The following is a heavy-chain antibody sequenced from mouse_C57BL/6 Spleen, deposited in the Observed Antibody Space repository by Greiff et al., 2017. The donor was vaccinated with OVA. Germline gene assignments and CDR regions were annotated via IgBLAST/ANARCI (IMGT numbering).Heavy chain of an antibody. CDR3: AREVDSPGFAY. D-gene: IGHD3-2*02. Sequence: QVQLQQPGAELVRPGSSVKLSCKASGYTFTSYWMDWVKQRPGQGLEWIGNIYPSDSETHYNQKFKDKATLTVDKSSSTAYMQLSSLTSEDSAVYYCAREVDSPGFAYWGQGTLVTVSA. CDR2: IYPSDSET. V-gene: IGHV1-61*01. CDR1: GYTFTSYW. J-gene: IGHJ3*01.